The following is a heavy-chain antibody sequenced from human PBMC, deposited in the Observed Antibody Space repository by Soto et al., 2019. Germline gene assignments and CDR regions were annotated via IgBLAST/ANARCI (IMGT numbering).Heavy chain of an antibody. J-gene: IGHJ4*02. V-gene: IGHV4-30-4*01. CDR1: GGSISSGDYY. CDR3: ARARGARYFDY. CDR2: IYYSGST. D-gene: IGHD2-15*01. Sequence: SETLSLSCTVSGGSISSGDYYWSWIRQPPGKGLEWIGYIYYSGSTYYNPSLKSRVTISVDTSKNQFSLKLSSVTAADTAVYYCARARGARYFDYWGQGTLVTVSS.